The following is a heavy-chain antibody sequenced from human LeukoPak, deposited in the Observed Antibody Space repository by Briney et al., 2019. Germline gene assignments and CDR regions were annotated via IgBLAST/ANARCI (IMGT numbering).Heavy chain of an antibody. V-gene: IGHV4-38-2*02. CDR3: AIGDWDFDY. CDR2: IYHSGST. J-gene: IGHJ4*02. Sequence: SETLSLTCTVSGYSISSGYYWGWIRQPPGKGLEWIGSIYHSGSTYYNPSLKSRVTISVDTSKNQFSLKLSSVTAADTAVYYCAIGDWDFDYWGQGTLVTVSS. D-gene: IGHD3-9*01. CDR1: GYSISSGYY.